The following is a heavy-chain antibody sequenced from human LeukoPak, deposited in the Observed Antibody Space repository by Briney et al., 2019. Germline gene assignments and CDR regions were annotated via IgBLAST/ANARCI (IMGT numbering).Heavy chain of an antibody. Sequence: ASVKVSCKASGYSFTGYYMHWVRQAPGQGLEWMGRINPNSGGTNYAQKFQGRVTMTRDTSTNTAYMELSRLRSDDTAVYYCARAGKGREFDYWGQGTLVTVSS. CDR3: ARAGKGREFDY. V-gene: IGHV1-2*06. CDR2: INPNSGGT. J-gene: IGHJ4*02. CDR1: GYSFTGYY. D-gene: IGHD5-24*01.